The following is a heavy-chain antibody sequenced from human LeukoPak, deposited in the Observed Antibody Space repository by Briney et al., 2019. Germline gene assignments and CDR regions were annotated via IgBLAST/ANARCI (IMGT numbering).Heavy chain of an antibody. Sequence: ASVKVSCKASGYTFTSYYMHWVRQAPGQGLEWMGIINPSGGSTSYAQKFQGRVTMTRDTSTSTVYMELSSLRSEDTAVCYCARNPFYYDSSGPRRECCFDYWGQGTLVTVSS. D-gene: IGHD3-22*01. CDR3: ARNPFYYDSSGPRRECCFDY. V-gene: IGHV1-46*01. CDR1: GYTFTSYY. J-gene: IGHJ4*02. CDR2: INPSGGST.